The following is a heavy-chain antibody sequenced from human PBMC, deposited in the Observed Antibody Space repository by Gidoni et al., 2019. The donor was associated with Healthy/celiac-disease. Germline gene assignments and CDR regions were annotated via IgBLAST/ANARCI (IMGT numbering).Heavy chain of an antibody. CDR1: GGSFSGYY. Sequence: QVQLQQWGAGLLKPSETLSLTCDVYGGSFSGYYWSWIRQPPGKGLEWIGEINHSGSTNYNPSLKSRVTISVDTSKNQFSLKLSSVTAADTAVYYCARMCGGGSCNHAFDIWGQGTMVTVSS. D-gene: IGHD2-15*01. CDR2: INHSGST. CDR3: ARMCGGGSCNHAFDI. J-gene: IGHJ3*02. V-gene: IGHV4-34*01.